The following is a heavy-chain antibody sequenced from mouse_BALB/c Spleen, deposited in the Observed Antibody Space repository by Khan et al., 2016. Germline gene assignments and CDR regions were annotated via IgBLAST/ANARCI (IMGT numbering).Heavy chain of an antibody. CDR2: IRNQANGYTT. D-gene: IGHD4-1*01. CDR1: GFTFTDYY. J-gene: IGHJ2*01. Sequence: EVELVESGGGLVQPGGSLRLSCATSGFTFTDYYMSWVRQPPGKALEWLGFIRNQANGYTTESSASVKGRFTISRDNYQSILSLQMNTMTDEDSATYYGARGPNWFDYWGQGTTLTVSS. V-gene: IGHV7-3*02. CDR3: ARGPNWFDY.